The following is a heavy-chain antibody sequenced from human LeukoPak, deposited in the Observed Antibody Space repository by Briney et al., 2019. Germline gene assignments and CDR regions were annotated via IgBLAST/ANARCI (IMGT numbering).Heavy chain of an antibody. D-gene: IGHD2-15*01. V-gene: IGHV4-31*03. Sequence: SETLSLTCTVSGGSISSGGYYWSWIRQHPGKGLEWIGYIYHSGSTYYNPSLKSRVTISVDTSKNQFSLKLSSVTAADTAVYYCARVGNGYCSGGSCFATANPIDYWGQGTLVTVSS. CDR1: GGSISSGGYY. CDR3: ARVGNGYCSGGSCFATANPIDY. CDR2: IYHSGST. J-gene: IGHJ4*02.